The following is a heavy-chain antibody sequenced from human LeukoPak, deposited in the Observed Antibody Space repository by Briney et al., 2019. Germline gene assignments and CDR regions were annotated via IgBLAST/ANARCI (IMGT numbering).Heavy chain of an antibody. CDR3: ARGGPENTYYYGSSGYPYYFDY. CDR1: GGSISSSSYY. Sequence: SETLSLTCTVSGGSISSSSYYWGWIRQPPGKGLEWIGSIYYSGSTYYNPSLKSRVTISVDTSKNQFSLKLSSVTAADTAVYYCARGGPENTYYYGSSGYPYYFDYWGQGTLVTVSS. J-gene: IGHJ4*02. V-gene: IGHV4-39*07. D-gene: IGHD3-22*01. CDR2: IYYSGST.